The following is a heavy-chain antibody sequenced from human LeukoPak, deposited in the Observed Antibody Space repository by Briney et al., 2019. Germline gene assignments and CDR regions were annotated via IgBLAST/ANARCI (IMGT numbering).Heavy chain of an antibody. D-gene: IGHD7-27*01. V-gene: IGHV3-15*01. CDR2: IKSKTDGGTT. J-gene: IGHJ4*02. CDR1: GFTFSNAW. CDR3: TTGNWGSFSY. Sequence: GGPLRLSCAASGFTFSNAWMNWVRQAPGKGLEWGVRIKSKTDGGTTDYVAPVKGRFTISRDDSKNTLYLQVNSLNTEDTAVYYCTTGNWGSFSYWGQGTLVTVSS.